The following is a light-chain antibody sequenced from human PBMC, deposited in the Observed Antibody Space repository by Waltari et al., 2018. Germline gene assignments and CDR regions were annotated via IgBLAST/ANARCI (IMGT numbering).Light chain of an antibody. V-gene: IGLV1-44*01. Sequence: QSVLTHSPSASGTPEQRVTISCSGSSSNIGSNAVNWYRQLPGTAPKLLIFSNDQRPSGVPDRFSGSKSGTSASLAISGLQSEDEADYYCAAWDDSLNGVVFGGGTKLTVL. CDR1: SSNIGSNA. CDR3: AAWDDSLNGVV. CDR2: SND. J-gene: IGLJ2*01.